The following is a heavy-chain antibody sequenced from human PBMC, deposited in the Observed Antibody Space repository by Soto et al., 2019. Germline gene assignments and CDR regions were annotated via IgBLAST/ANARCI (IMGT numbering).Heavy chain of an antibody. J-gene: IGHJ4*02. Sequence: ETLSLTCAVSGGSISGSYYYWAWLRQSPGKGPEWIGSVFYTGFTSYNPSLESRVSVSVDTSKSQFSLKLSAVIAADTAVYYCATSQKGYNWNYFDHWGQGALVTVSS. CDR1: GGSISGSYYY. CDR2: VFYTGFT. D-gene: IGHD1-20*01. V-gene: IGHV4-39*01. CDR3: ATSQKGYNWNYFDH.